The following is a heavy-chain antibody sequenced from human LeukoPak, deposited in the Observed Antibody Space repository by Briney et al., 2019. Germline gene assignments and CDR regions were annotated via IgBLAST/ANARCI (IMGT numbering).Heavy chain of an antibody. J-gene: IGHJ5*02. CDR2: IYYSGST. Sequence: PSETLSLTCTVSGGSISSSSYYWGWIRQPPGKGLEWIGSIYYSGSTYYNPSLKSRVTISVDTSKNQFSLKLSSVTAADTAVYYCARGRNSYGYVNWFDPWGQGTLVTVSS. CDR3: ARGRNSYGYVNWFDP. V-gene: IGHV4-39*07. D-gene: IGHD5-18*01. CDR1: GGSISSSSYY.